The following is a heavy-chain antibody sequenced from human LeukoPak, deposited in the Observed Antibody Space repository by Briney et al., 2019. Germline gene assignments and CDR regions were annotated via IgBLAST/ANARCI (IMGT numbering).Heavy chain of an antibody. D-gene: IGHD3-16*02. J-gene: IGHJ4*02. CDR2: THPRDSDI. CDR1: GYSFTAYW. Sequence: GESLEISCKGSGYSFTAYWIAWGRQVPGKGLEWMGITHPRDSDIRYNPPFQGQVTISADKSISTAYLQWNSLKASDTAMYYCARMIGLGEVSPYFDYWGQGSLVTVSS. CDR3: ARMIGLGEVSPYFDY. V-gene: IGHV5-51*01.